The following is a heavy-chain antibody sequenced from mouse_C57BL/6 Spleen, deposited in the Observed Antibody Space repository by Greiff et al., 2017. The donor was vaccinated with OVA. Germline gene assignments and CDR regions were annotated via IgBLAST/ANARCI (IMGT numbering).Heavy chain of an antibody. CDR3: AKALYGGGFDY. CDR1: GFTFSDYG. J-gene: IGHJ2*01. V-gene: IGHV5-17*01. CDR2: ISSGSSTI. D-gene: IGHD1-1*02. Sequence: EVKLQESGGGLVKPGGSLKLSCAASGFTFSDYGMHWVRQAPETGLEWVAYISSGSSTIYYADTVKGRFTISRDNAKNTLFRQMTSLRSEDTAMYYCAKALYGGGFDYWGQGTTLTVSS.